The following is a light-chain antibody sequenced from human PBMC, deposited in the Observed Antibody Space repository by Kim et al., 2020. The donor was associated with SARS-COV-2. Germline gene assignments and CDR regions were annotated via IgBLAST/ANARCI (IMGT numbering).Light chain of an antibody. V-gene: IGKV1-5*01. CDR2: DAS. J-gene: IGKJ1*01. Sequence: DIQMTQSPSTLSAYVGDRVTITCRASQSITNRLAWYQQKPGKAPNLLIYDASSLESGVPSRFSGSGSGAEFTLTISSLQPDDFAIYYCQQYNNYWTFGQGTKVDIK. CDR3: QQYNNYWT. CDR1: QSITNR.